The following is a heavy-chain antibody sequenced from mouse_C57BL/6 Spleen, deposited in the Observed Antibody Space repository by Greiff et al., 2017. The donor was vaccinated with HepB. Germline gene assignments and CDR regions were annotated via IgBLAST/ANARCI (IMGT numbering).Heavy chain of an antibody. CDR3: ARDRGWDEGDYAVDY. CDR2: INYDGSST. CDR1: GFTFSDYY. V-gene: IGHV5-16*01. D-gene: IGHD4-1*01. Sequence: EVKLMESEGGLVQPGSSMKLSCTASGFTFSDYYMAWVRQVPEKGLEWVANINYDGSSTYYLDSLKSRFIISRDNAKNILYLQMSSLKSEDTATYYCARDRGWDEGDYAVDYWGQGTSVTVSS. J-gene: IGHJ4*01.